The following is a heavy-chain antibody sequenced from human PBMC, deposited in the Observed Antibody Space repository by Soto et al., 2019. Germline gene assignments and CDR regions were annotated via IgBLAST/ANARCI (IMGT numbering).Heavy chain of an antibody. CDR1: GFTFSTYA. D-gene: IGHD1-26*01. Sequence: GSLGLSCAASGFTFSTYAMSWVRQAPGKGLEWVSAISGSAYSTYYADSVKGRFTISRDNSKNMVNLQMSGLRAEDTAVYYCARGPIRVGAVNQDYWGQGTLVTVSS. J-gene: IGHJ4*02. CDR3: ARGPIRVGAVNQDY. V-gene: IGHV3-23*01. CDR2: ISGSAYST.